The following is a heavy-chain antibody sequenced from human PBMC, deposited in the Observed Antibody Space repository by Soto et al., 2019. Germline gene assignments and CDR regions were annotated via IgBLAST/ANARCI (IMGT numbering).Heavy chain of an antibody. V-gene: IGHV1-18*04. CDR3: ARGENYGPARVVFDH. D-gene: IGHD3-10*01. J-gene: IGHJ4*02. CDR1: GYSFSTYG. Sequence: QVLLVQSGAEVKKPGASVKVSCKAPGYSFSTYGVSWVRQASGQGLEWRGWLNTGDGNTAYAQKLQGRITLTTDTSPTTAYMELRSLSSDDTAIYYCARGENYGPARVVFDHWGQGTLVTVSS. CDR2: LNTGDGNT.